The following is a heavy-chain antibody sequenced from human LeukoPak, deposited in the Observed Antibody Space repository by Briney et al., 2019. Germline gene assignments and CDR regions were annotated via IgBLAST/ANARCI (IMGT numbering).Heavy chain of an antibody. V-gene: IGHV4-34*01. D-gene: IGHD2-2*01. CDR2: INARGDT. CDR3: ARGQVPAARGYNWFYP. CDR1: GWSFNDHY. Sequence: SETLSLTCAVYGWSFNDHYWNWVRQPPGKGLEWIGEINARGDTNYNPSLKSRVTISVDSSKNQFSLTLTSMIAADTAIYYCARGQVPAARGYNWFYPWGQGTLVTVSS. J-gene: IGHJ5*02.